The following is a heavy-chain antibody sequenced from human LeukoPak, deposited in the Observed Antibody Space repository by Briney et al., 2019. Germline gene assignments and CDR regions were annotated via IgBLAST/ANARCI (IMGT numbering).Heavy chain of an antibody. V-gene: IGHV3-21*01. CDR2: ISSSSSYI. Sequence: GGSLRLSCAASGFTFSSYSMNWVRQAPGKGLERVSSISSSSSYIYYADSVKGRFTISRDNAKNSLYLQMNSLRAEDTAVYYCARSVRYCTNGVCYQGMDVWGQGTTVTVSS. CDR3: ARSVRYCTNGVCYQGMDV. CDR1: GFTFSSYS. J-gene: IGHJ6*02. D-gene: IGHD2-8*01.